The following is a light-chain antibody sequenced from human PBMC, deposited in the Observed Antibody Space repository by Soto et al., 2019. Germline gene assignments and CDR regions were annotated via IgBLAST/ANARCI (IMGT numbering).Light chain of an antibody. Sequence: EIVITQPPATLSVSPGERATLSCRASQRVSSKLAWYQQKPGQAPRLLIYGSSTRATGIPARFSGSGSGTEFTPTISSLQSEDFAIYYCQQYNNWPPITFGQGTRLEIK. CDR3: QQYNNWPPIT. CDR2: GSS. V-gene: IGKV3-15*01. J-gene: IGKJ5*01. CDR1: QRVSSK.